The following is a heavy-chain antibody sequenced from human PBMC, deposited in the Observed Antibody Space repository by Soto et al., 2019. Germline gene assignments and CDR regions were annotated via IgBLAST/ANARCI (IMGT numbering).Heavy chain of an antibody. Sequence: QVQLVESGGGVVQPGRSLRLSCAASGFTFSSYGMHWVRQAPGKGLEWVAVISYDGSNKYYADSVKGRFTISRDNSKNPLYQKINSLRAEDTAVYSCAKGLLAALFSTNIAAAGIDHDYYSYGMDVWGQGTTVTVSS. CDR3: AKGLLAALFSTNIAAAGIDHDYYSYGMDV. CDR2: ISYDGSNK. V-gene: IGHV3-30*18. J-gene: IGHJ6*02. D-gene: IGHD6-13*01. CDR1: GFTFSSYG.